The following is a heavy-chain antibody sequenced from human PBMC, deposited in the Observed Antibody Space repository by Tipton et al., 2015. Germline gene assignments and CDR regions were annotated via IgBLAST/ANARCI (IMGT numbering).Heavy chain of an antibody. CDR3: ARAPVVAATPEYPYYYYGMDV. CDR1: GGSITSYY. CDR2: INHSGST. V-gene: IGHV4-34*01. Sequence: TLSLTCNVSGGSITSYYWSWIRQPPGKGLEWIGEINHSGSTNYNPSLKSRVTISVDTSKNQFSLKLSSVTAADTAVYYCARAPVVAATPEYPYYYYGMDVWGQGTTVTVSS. J-gene: IGHJ6*02. D-gene: IGHD2-15*01.